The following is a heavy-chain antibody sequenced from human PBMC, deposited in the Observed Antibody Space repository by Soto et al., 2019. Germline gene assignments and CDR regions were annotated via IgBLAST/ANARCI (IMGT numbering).Heavy chain of an antibody. CDR2: ISYDGNNE. Sequence: QVQLVESGGGVGQPGRSLRLSCAGSGFTFSGFGMHWVRQAPGKGLEWVAVISYDGNNEYYADSVKGRFTISSDNSKTKVYLQMNSVRAEDTAGYYCAEEGIPRYCAGGGCYSLQAYWGEGTLVTVSS. V-gene: IGHV3-30*18. CDR1: GFTFSGFG. J-gene: IGHJ4*02. D-gene: IGHD2-15*01. CDR3: AEEGIPRYCAGGGCYSLQAY.